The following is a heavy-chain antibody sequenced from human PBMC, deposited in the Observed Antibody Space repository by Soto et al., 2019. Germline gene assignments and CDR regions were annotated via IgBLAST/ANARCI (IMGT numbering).Heavy chain of an antibody. CDR3: ARGRYGDY. J-gene: IGHJ4*02. CDR1: GYDFTTDG. Sequence: QVHLVQSGAEVKNPGASVKVSCEGSGYDFTTDGITWVRQAPGQGLEWMAWISAHNGNTNYAPNLQGRVTVTRDTSTSTAYIELRSLRSDDTAVYYCARGRYGDYWGQGALVTVSS. D-gene: IGHD1-1*01. CDR2: ISAHNGNT. V-gene: IGHV1-18*01.